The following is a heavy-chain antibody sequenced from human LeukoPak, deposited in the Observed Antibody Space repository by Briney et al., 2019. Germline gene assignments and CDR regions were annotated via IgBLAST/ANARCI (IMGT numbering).Heavy chain of an antibody. CDR1: GGSISSYY. D-gene: IGHD2-15*01. CDR2: IYDSGST. CDR3: ARSYCSGGSCYGYNWFDP. Sequence: SETLSLTCTVSGGSISSYYWSWIRQPPGKGLEWIGYIYDSGSTNYNPSLKSRVTISVDTSKNQFSLKLSSVTAADTAVYYCARSYCSGGSCYGYNWFDPWGQGTLVTVSS. V-gene: IGHV4-59*01. J-gene: IGHJ5*02.